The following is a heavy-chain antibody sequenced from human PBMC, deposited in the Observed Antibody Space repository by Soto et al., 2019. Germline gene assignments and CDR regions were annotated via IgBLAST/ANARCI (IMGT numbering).Heavy chain of an antibody. CDR1: RYTFTSYA. J-gene: IGHJ5*02. Sequence: QVQLVQSGAEVKKPGASVKVSCKASRYTFTSYAMHWVRQAPGQRLEWMGWINAGNGNTKYSQKFQGRVTITRDTPASTSYMELSSLRSEDTAVYYCARDRGLMVYAIHNWFDPWGQGTLVTVSS. CDR2: INAGNGNT. CDR3: ARDRGLMVYAIHNWFDP. V-gene: IGHV1-3*01. D-gene: IGHD2-8*01.